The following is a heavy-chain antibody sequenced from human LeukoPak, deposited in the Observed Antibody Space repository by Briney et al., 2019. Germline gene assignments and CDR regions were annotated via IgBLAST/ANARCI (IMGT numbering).Heavy chain of an antibody. J-gene: IGHJ4*02. D-gene: IGHD3-22*01. V-gene: IGHV5-51*01. CDR1: GYSFTSCW. CDR3: ARRQYYYDSSGYYYDY. Sequence: GESLKISCKGSGYSFTSCWIGWVRQMPGKGLEWMGIIYPGDSDTRYSPSFQGQVTISADKSISTAYLQWSSLKASDTAMYYCARRQYYYDSSGYYYDYWGQGTLVTVSS. CDR2: IYPGDSDT.